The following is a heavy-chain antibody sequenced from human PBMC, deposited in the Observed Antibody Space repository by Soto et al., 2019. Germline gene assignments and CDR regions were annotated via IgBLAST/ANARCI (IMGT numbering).Heavy chain of an antibody. CDR3: ARLKGRFLEWLSRIAVADTYYYYGMDV. CDR2: IYFSGST. D-gene: IGHD3-3*01. Sequence: SETLSLTCTVSGGSISSSSYYWGWIRQPPGKGLEWIGSIYFSGSTYYNPSLKSRVTISVDTSKNQFSLKLSSVTAADTAVYYCARLKGRFLEWLSRIAVADTYYYYGMDVWGQGTTVTVSS. V-gene: IGHV4-39*01. J-gene: IGHJ6*02. CDR1: GGSISSSSYY.